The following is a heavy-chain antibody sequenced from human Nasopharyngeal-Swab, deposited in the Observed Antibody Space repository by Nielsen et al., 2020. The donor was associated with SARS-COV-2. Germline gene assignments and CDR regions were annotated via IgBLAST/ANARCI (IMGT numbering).Heavy chain of an antibody. CDR1: GGSISSSSYY. CDR2: IHYTGST. CDR3: ARDNAYCSAARCENWFDP. Sequence: SETLSLTCTVSGGSISSSSYYWGWIRQPPGQGLEWIGSIHYTGSTYYNSSLKSRVTMSVDTSKNQFSLKLSSVTAADTAVYYCARDNAYCSAARCENWFDPWGQGTLVTVSS. D-gene: IGHD2-15*01. J-gene: IGHJ5*02. V-gene: IGHV4-39*07.